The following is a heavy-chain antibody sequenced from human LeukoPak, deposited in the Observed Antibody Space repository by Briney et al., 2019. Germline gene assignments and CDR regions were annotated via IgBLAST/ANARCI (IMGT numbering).Heavy chain of an antibody. D-gene: IGHD3-9*01. CDR2: ISAYNGNT. CDR3: ARDRPVLRYFDWLPFDY. Sequence: GASVKVSCKASGYTFTSYGISWVRQAPGQGLEWMGWISAYNGNTNYAQKLQGRVTMTTDTSTSTAYMELRSLRSDDTAVYYCARDRPVLRYFDWLPFDYWGQGTLVTVSS. CDR1: GYTFTSYG. V-gene: IGHV1-18*01. J-gene: IGHJ4*02.